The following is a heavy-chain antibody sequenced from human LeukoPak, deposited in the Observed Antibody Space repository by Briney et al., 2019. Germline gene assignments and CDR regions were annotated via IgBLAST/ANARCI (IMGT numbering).Heavy chain of an antibody. V-gene: IGHV3-48*01. D-gene: IGHD1-1*01. Sequence: GGSLRLSCTASGFPFIEYSMNWVRQAPGKGLEWISYIGIDSGNTKYADSVRGRFTISADKAKNSLYLQMNSLRVEDTAVYYSARDHNYAFDNWGQGTLVSVSS. CDR2: IGIDSGNT. CDR3: ARDHNYAFDN. CDR1: GFPFIEYS. J-gene: IGHJ4*02.